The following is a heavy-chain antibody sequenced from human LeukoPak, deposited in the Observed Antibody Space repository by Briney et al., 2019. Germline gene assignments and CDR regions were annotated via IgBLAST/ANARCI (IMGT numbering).Heavy chain of an antibody. CDR3: ARGYCSGGSCYSYYYYNYMDV. CDR2: IHYSGST. V-gene: IGHV4-39*07. Sequence: PSETLSLTCTVSGGSISSSSYYWGWIRQPPGKGLEWIGTIHYSGSTNYNPSLKSRVTISVDTSKNQFSLKLSSVTAADTAVYYCARGYCSGGSCYSYYYYNYMDVWGKGTTVTVSS. J-gene: IGHJ6*03. D-gene: IGHD2-15*01. CDR1: GGSISSSSYY.